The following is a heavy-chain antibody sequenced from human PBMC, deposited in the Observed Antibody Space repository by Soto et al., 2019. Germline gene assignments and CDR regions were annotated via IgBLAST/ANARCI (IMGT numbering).Heavy chain of an antibody. D-gene: IGHD3-10*01. Sequence: EVQLVQSGAEVKKPGESLRISCKGSGYSFTTYWITWVRQMPGKGLEWMGRIDPTDSHTNYSPSFQGHVTISADKSTSTTPLQWSSLKASDTGIYYCARDHYDASGSYLTYYGDAMDVWGQWTTVTVSS. J-gene: IGHJ6*02. CDR2: IDPTDSHT. CDR3: ARDHYDASGSYLTYYGDAMDV. V-gene: IGHV5-10-1*03. CDR1: GYSFTTYW.